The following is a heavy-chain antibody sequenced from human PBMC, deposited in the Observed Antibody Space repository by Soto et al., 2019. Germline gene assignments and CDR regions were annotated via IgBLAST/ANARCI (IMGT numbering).Heavy chain of an antibody. Sequence: GGSLRLSCAASGFTFSSYSMNWVRQTPGKGLEWVSYISSSSSTIYYADSVKGRFTISRDNAKNSLNLQMNSLRAEDTAVYYCARDDADTYYYYYMDLWGKGTTVTVSS. V-gene: IGHV3-48*01. CDR1: GFTFSSYS. J-gene: IGHJ6*03. CDR2: ISSSSSTI. CDR3: ARDDADTYYYYYMDL. D-gene: IGHD2-2*01.